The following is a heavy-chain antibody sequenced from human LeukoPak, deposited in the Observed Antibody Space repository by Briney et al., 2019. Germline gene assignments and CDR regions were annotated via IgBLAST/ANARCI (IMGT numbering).Heavy chain of an antibody. Sequence: GGSLRLSCAASGFTFSDYYMSWIRQAPGKGLEWVSYISSSGYIIYYADSVKGRFTISRDNAKNSLYLQMNSLRAEDTAVYYCARGPPYGSRKFGPFDYWGQGSLVTVSS. CDR1: GFTFSDYY. D-gene: IGHD3-10*01. CDR3: ARGPPYGSRKFGPFDY. J-gene: IGHJ4*02. V-gene: IGHV3-11*01. CDR2: ISSSGYII.